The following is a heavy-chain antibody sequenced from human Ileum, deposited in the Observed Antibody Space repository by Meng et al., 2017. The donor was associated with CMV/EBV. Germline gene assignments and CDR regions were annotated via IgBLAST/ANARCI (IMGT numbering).Heavy chain of an antibody. Sequence: QLREYGPTLLPPPETLSLTCTFTGGSLTSYYWTWIRQPAGKGLEWIGRIHPTGTTDDNPSLRSRVSMSLDKSKNQFSLKLTSVTAADTAVYYCARAAARGVPVDLWGQGTLVTVAS. D-gene: IGHD3-10*01. CDR2: IHPTGTT. J-gene: IGHJ5*02. CDR3: ARAAARGVPVDL. CDR1: GGSLTSYY. V-gene: IGHV4-4*07.